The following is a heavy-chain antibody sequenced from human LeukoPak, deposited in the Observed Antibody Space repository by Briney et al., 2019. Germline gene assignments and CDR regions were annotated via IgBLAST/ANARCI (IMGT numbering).Heavy chain of an antibody. CDR1: GYTFTSYA. D-gene: IGHD3-22*01. J-gene: IGHJ4*02. Sequence: ASVKVSCKASGYTFTSYAMNWVRQAPGQGLEWMGWISAYNGNTNYAQKLQGRVTMTTDTSTSTAYMELRSLRSDDTAVYYCARAGDYYDSSGPYYFDYWGRGTLVTVSS. V-gene: IGHV1-18*01. CDR3: ARAGDYYDSSGPYYFDY. CDR2: ISAYNGNT.